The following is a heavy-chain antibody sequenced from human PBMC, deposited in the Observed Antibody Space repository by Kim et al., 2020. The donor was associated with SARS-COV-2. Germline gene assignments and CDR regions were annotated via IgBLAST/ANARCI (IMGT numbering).Heavy chain of an antibody. Sequence: SETLSLTCTVSGGSISSSSYYWGWIRQPPGKGLEWIGSIYYSGSTYYNPSLKSRVTISVDTSKNQFSLKLSSVTAADTAVYYCASLWGGYSYGHFDYWGQGTLVTVSS. V-gene: IGHV4-39*07. CDR3: ASLWGGYSYGHFDY. CDR1: GGSISSSSYY. CDR2: IYYSGST. D-gene: IGHD5-18*01. J-gene: IGHJ4*02.